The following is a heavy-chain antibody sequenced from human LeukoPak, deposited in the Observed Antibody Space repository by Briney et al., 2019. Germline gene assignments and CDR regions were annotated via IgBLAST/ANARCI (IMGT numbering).Heavy chain of an antibody. Sequence: GGSLRLSCAASGFILNDYGMHWVRQAPGKGLEWVADIWFDKNQHFADSVKGRFAISRDTSKNTLYLQMNSLRAEDTAVYYCARARIDSSGYRDAFDIWGQGTMVTVSS. CDR3: ARARIDSSGYRDAFDI. J-gene: IGHJ3*02. D-gene: IGHD3-22*01. CDR2: IWFDKNQ. V-gene: IGHV3-33*01. CDR1: GFILNDYG.